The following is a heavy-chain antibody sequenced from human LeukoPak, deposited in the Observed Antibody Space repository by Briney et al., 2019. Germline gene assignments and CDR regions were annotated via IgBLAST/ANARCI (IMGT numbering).Heavy chain of an antibody. CDR3: ATQFHPTYGFDP. CDR2: FDPEDGET. J-gene: IGHJ5*02. V-gene: IGHV1-24*01. D-gene: IGHD1-1*01. Sequence: ASVKVSCKASGYTFTGYYMHWVRQAPGKGLEWMGGFDPEDGETIYAQKFQGRVTMTEDTSTDTAYMELSSLRSEDTAVYYCATQFHPTYGFDPWGQGTLVTVSS. CDR1: GYTFTGYY.